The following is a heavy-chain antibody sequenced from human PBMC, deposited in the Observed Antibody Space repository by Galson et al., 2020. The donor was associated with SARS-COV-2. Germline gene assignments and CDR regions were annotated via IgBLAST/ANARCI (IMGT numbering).Heavy chain of an antibody. CDR3: ATGTTAYYSHFDY. CDR2: ISHDESDQ. D-gene: IGHD3-9*01. CDR1: GFTFDTYT. J-gene: IGHJ4*02. Sequence: GSLRLSCAASGFTFDTYTMHWVRQAPGKGLEWVAVISHDESDQYYADSVKGRFTVSRDNSKSTLFLQLNSLRAEDTAMYYCATGTTAYYSHFDYWGQGTLVTVSA. V-gene: IGHV3-30*14.